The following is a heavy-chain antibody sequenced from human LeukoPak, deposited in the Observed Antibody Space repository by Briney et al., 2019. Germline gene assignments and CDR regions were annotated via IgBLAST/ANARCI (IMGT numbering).Heavy chain of an antibody. CDR1: GGSISSSSYY. CDR3: ARDLADYGGNPDAFDI. V-gene: IGHV4-39*07. CDR2: IYYSGST. J-gene: IGHJ3*02. Sequence: PSETLSLTCTVSGGSISSSSYYWGWIRQPPGKGLEWIGSIYYSGSTYYNPSLKSRVTISVDTSKNQFSLKLSSVNAADTAVYYCARDLADYGGNPDAFDIWGQGTMVTVSS. D-gene: IGHD4-23*01.